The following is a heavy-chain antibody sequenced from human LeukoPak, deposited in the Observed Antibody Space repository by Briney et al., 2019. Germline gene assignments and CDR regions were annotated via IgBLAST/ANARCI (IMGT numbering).Heavy chain of an antibody. Sequence: GGSLRLSCAASGFTFSNYAMSWVRQAPGKGLESVSAISGNGNTIYYADSVRGRFTISRDNSKNTLFLQMNSLRAEDTAVYYCAKYATTARSWFDPWGQGTLVTVSS. CDR2: ISGNGNTI. D-gene: IGHD2-8*01. V-gene: IGHV3-23*01. J-gene: IGHJ5*02. CDR1: GFTFSNYA. CDR3: AKYATTARSWFDP.